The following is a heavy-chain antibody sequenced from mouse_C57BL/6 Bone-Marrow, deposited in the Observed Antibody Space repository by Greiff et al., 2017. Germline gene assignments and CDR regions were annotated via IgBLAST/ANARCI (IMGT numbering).Heavy chain of an antibody. J-gene: IGHJ2*01. CDR3: ARCFLTAQAYYFDY. CDR1: GYTFTSYW. D-gene: IGHD3-2*02. Sequence: QVQLQQPGAELVMPGASVKLSCKASGYTFTSYWMHWVKQRPGQGLEWIGEIDPSDSYTNYNQKFKGKSTLTVDKSSSTAYMQLSSLTSEDSAVYYCARCFLTAQAYYFDYWGQGTTLTVSS. V-gene: IGHV1-69*01. CDR2: IDPSDSYT.